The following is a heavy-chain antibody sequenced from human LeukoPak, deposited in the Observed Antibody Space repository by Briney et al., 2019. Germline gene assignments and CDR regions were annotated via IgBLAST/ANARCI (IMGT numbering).Heavy chain of an antibody. V-gene: IGHV3-15*01. J-gene: IGHJ4*02. D-gene: IGHD3-10*01. Sequence: GGSLRLSCAASGFTFTNAWMTWVRQAPGKGLEWVGRIKSKGDGETTDYAAPVKGRFTMSRDDSKATLYLQMNSLKAEDTAVYYCAADLGLTMIRGVIVHWGQGALVTVSS. CDR3: AADLGLTMIRGVIVH. CDR2: IKSKGDGETT. CDR1: GFTFTNAW.